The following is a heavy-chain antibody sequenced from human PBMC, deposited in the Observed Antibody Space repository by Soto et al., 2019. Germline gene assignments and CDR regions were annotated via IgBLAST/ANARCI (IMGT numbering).Heavy chain of an antibody. CDR2: IYYSGIT. CDR1: GGSISSYY. J-gene: IGHJ3*02. V-gene: IGHV4-59*01. Sequence: QVQLQASGPGLVKPLETLSLTCTVSGGSISSYYWSWIRQPPGKGLAWFGYIYYSGITNYNPSLKSRDTISVDTSKNQCSLKLSSVTAADTAVYYIAGGRYYDSSGYDGSAFHIWGQGTMVTVSS. D-gene: IGHD3-22*01. CDR3: AGGRYYDSSGYDGSAFHI.